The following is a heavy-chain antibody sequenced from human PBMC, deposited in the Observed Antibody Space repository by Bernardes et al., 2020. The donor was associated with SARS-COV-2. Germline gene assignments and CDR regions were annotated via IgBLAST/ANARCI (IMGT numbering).Heavy chain of an antibody. CDR1: GFNLRSYG. Sequence: GGSLRLSCEASGFNLRSYGVHWVRQAPGKGLEWVAVVWYEGRNKNYADSVKGRFTISRDNSKNTLYLQMNSLRVEDTAVYYCARGFHGSGSPLPNYYYYAMDVWGQGTTVIVSS. J-gene: IGHJ6*02. D-gene: IGHD3-10*01. CDR2: VWYEGRNK. V-gene: IGHV3-33*01. CDR3: ARGFHGSGSPLPNYYYYAMDV.